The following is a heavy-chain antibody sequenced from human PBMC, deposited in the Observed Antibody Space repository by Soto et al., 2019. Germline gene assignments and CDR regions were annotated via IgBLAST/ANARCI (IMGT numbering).Heavy chain of an antibody. CDR2: VYYSGTT. Sequence: SSETLSLTCSVSGGSVSNKTYYWSWIRQPPGKRLEWIGYVYYSGTTNYNPSLKSRVTISVDLSKNQFSLRLSSVTTADTALYYCARTTAVPNTLRSRYFFDYWGQGTLVTVPS. CDR3: ARTTAVPNTLRSRYFFDY. CDR1: GGSVSNKTYY. J-gene: IGHJ4*02. D-gene: IGHD4-17*01. V-gene: IGHV4-61*01.